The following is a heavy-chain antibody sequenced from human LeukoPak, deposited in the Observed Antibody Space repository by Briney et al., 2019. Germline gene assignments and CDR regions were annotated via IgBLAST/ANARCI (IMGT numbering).Heavy chain of an antibody. CDR1: GFTISSYS. J-gene: IGHJ4*02. V-gene: IGHV3-21*01. Sequence: NPGGSLRLSCAASGFTISSYSMNWVRQAPGKGLEWDSSISSSSSYIYYADSVKGRFTISRDNAKNSLYLQMNSLRAEDTAVYYCARASRAAMVTRCFDYWGQGTLVTVSS. CDR3: ARASRAAMVTRCFDY. D-gene: IGHD5-18*01. CDR2: ISSSSSYI.